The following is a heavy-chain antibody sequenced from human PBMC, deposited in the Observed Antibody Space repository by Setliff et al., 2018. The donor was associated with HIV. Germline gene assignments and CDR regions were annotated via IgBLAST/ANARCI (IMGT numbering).Heavy chain of an antibody. V-gene: IGHV1-58*01. CDR2: IVVGRGNT. CDR1: GFTFSNSA. CDR3: ARPTNIDTLYYGSQTFYMYYYGLDV. J-gene: IGHJ6*02. Sequence: SVKVSCKASGFTFSNSAVHWVRQARGQRLEWIGWIVVGRGNTDYAQKFQERVTITRDKSTSTAYMELNGLRSDDTAVYFCARPTNIDTLYYGSQTFYMYYYGLDVWGQGTTVTVSS. D-gene: IGHD1-26*01.